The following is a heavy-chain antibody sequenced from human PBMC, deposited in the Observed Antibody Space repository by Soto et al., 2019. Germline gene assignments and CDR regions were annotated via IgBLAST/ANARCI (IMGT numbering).Heavy chain of an antibody. D-gene: IGHD3-10*01. CDR3: AKSHYYGSGSLDY. J-gene: IGHJ4*02. V-gene: IGHV3-23*01. CDR1: GFTFGSYA. CDR2: ISGSGGST. Sequence: EVQLLESGGGLVQPGGSPRLSCAASGFTFGSYAMSWVRQAPGKGLEWVSAISGSGGSTYYADSVKGRFTISRDNSKNTLYLQMNSLRAEDTAVYYCAKSHYYGSGSLDYWGQGILVTVSS.